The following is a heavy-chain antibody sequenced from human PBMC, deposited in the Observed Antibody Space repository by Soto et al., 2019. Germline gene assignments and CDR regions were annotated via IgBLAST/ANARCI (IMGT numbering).Heavy chain of an antibody. CDR3: ARGSRNNWFDP. V-gene: IGHV4-34*09. CDR2: INHSGST. J-gene: IGHJ5*02. Sequence: SSETLSLTCAVYGGSFSCYYWSWIRQPPGKGLEWIGEINHSGSTNYNPSLKSRVTISVDTSKNQFSLKLSSVTAADTAVYYCARGSRNNWFDPWGQGTLVTVSS. CDR1: GGSFSCYY.